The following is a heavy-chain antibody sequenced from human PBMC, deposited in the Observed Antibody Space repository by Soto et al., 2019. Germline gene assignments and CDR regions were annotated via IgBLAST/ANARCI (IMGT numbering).Heavy chain of an antibody. CDR3: AKSITARPFDY. CDR2: IGGSGGNT. Sequence: PGGSLRLSCATSGFPFSAFAMNWVRQAPGKGLEWVSGIGGSGGNTYYADSVKGRFTISRDNSKNTLYLQMNSLRAEDTAVYYCAKSITARPFDYWGQGALVTVSS. CDR1: GFPFSAFA. J-gene: IGHJ4*02. D-gene: IGHD6-6*01. V-gene: IGHV3-23*01.